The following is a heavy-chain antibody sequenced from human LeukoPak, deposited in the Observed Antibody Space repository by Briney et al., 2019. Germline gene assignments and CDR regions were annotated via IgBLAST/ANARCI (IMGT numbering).Heavy chain of an antibody. V-gene: IGHV4-34*01. CDR1: GGSFSGYY. CDR3: ARTMVRGVIKGNDDY. D-gene: IGHD3-10*01. J-gene: IGHJ4*02. CDR2: INHSGST. Sequence: SETLSLTCAVYGGSFSGYYWSWIRQPPGKGLEWIGEINHSGSTNYNPSLKSRVTISVDTSKNQFSLKLSSVTAADTAVYYCARTMVRGVIKGNDDYWGQGTLVTVSS.